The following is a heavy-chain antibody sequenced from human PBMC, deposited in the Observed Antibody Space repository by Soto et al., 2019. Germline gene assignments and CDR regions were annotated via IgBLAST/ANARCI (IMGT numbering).Heavy chain of an antibody. CDR2: INIDGRTT. CDR3: TRTWFGELYFDY. V-gene: IGHV3-74*01. J-gene: IGHJ4*02. CDR1: GFTFSNYW. Sequence: EVQLVESGGGLGQTGGSLRLSCTASGFTFSNYWMHWVRQAPGNGLVWDSRINIDGRTTHYAVSVKGRFAIARDNDKNTLYLVMNSLRAEDTAVYYCTRTWFGELYFDYWGQGTSVTVSS. D-gene: IGHD3-10*01.